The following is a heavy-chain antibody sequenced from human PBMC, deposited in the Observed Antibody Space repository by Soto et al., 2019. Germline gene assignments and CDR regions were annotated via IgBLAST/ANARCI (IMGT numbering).Heavy chain of an antibody. CDR1: GFTFSSYW. Sequence: VQLVESGGGLVQPGGSLRLSCAASGFTFSSYWMSWVRQAPGKGLEWVANIKQDGSEKYYVDSVKGRFTISRDNAKNSLYLQMNSLRAEDTAVYYCARTPTTYYDFWSGYPAYYGMDVWGQGTTVTVSS. CDR2: IKQDGSEK. J-gene: IGHJ6*02. V-gene: IGHV3-7*05. CDR3: ARTPTTYYDFWSGYPAYYGMDV. D-gene: IGHD3-3*01.